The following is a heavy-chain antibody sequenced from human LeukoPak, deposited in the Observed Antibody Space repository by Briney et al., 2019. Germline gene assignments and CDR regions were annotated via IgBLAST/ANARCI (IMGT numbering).Heavy chain of an antibody. CDR1: GGSISSYY. J-gene: IGHJ6*03. CDR2: IYYSGST. D-gene: IGHD2-2*01. Sequence: SETLSLTCTVSGGSISSYYWSWIRQPPGKGLEWIGYIYYSGSTNYNPSLKSRVTISVDTSKNQFSLKLSSVTAADTAVYYCARVDIVVVPAAIYYYYMDVWGKGTTVTVSS. V-gene: IGHV4-59*01. CDR3: ARVDIVVVPAAIYYYYMDV.